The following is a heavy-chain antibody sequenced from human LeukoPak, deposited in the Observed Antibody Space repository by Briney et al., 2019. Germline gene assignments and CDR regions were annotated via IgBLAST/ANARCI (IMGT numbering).Heavy chain of an antibody. Sequence: GGSLRLSCAASGFTFSSYGMHWVRQAPGKGLEWVAFIRYDGSNKYYADSVKGRFTISRDNSKNTLYLQMNSLRAEDTALYHCARAAANYYGSGSYYTGPMDVWGKGTTVTISS. V-gene: IGHV3-30*02. CDR2: IRYDGSNK. D-gene: IGHD3-10*01. CDR1: GFTFSSYG. CDR3: ARAAANYYGSGSYYTGPMDV. J-gene: IGHJ6*03.